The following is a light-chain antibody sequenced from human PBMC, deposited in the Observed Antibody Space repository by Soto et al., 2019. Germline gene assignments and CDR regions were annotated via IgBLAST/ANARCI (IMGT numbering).Light chain of an antibody. Sequence: EIVLTQSPGTLSLSPGERATLSCRASQSVSSSYLAWYQQKPGQAPRLLIYAASSRATGIPDRFSGSGSGTDFTLTISRLEPEDLAVYYCQQYGSSPMYTFGQGTKLEIK. V-gene: IGKV3-20*01. CDR1: QSVSSSY. CDR3: QQYGSSPMYT. CDR2: AAS. J-gene: IGKJ2*01.